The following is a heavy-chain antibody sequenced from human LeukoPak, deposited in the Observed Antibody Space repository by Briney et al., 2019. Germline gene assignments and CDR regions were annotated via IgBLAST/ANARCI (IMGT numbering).Heavy chain of an antibody. CDR3: AKGRLRYFDWLPPGDAFDI. CDR2: IWYDGSNK. CDR1: GFTFSSYG. V-gene: IGHV3-33*06. D-gene: IGHD3-9*01. J-gene: IGHJ3*02. Sequence: EESLRLSCAASGFTFSSYGMHWVRQAPGKGLEWVAVIWYDGSNKYYADSVKGRFTISRDNSKNTLYLQMNSLRAEDTAVYYCAKGRLRYFDWLPPGDAFDIWGQGTMVTVSS.